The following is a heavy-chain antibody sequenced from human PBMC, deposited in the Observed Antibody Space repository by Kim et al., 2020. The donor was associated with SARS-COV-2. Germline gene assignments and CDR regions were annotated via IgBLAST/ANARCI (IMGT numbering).Heavy chain of an antibody. V-gene: IGHV4-30-2*04. J-gene: IGHJ4*02. D-gene: IGHD2-21*01. CDR3: ARYIAVVSRFDY. Sequence: SNDPSLKSRVTISVATPKNKFALTLSAVTAADTAVYYCARYIAVVSRFDYWGQGTLVTVSS.